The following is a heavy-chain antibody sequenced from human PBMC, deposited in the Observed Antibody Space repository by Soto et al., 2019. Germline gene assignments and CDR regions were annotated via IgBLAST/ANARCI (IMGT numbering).Heavy chain of an antibody. D-gene: IGHD2-15*01. CDR2: IIHSEST. Sequence: SETLSLTCAVYGGSFSAYYWSWVRQPPGKGLEWIGEIIHSESTKYNPSLKSRVTISVDTSKNQFSLKLSSVTAADTAVYYCARDPSLYCSGGSCYSRYYYYGMDVWGQGTTVTVSS. CDR3: ARDPSLYCSGGSCYSRYYYYGMDV. J-gene: IGHJ6*02. CDR1: GGSFSAYY. V-gene: IGHV4-34*12.